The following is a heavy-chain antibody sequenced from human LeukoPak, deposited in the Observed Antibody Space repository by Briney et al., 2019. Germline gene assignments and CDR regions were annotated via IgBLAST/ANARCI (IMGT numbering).Heavy chain of an antibody. V-gene: IGHV4-4*07. J-gene: IGHJ4*02. CDR2: IYTSGST. Sequence: SETLSLTCTVSGGSIYTYYWSWIRQSPGKGLEWIGRIYTSGSTNYNPSLKSRVTMSVDTSKNQCTLKLSSVTAADTAVYYCARVGDYALKDWGQGTLVTVSS. D-gene: IGHD3-16*01. CDR3: ARVGDYALKD. CDR1: GGSIYTYY.